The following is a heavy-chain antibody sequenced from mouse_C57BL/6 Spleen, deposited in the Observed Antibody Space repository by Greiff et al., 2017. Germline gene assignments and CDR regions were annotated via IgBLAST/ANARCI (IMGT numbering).Heavy chain of an antibody. V-gene: IGHV2-2*01. D-gene: IGHD4-1*01. J-gene: IGHJ1*03. CDR3: ARDWDVWYFDV. CDR2: IWSGGST. Sequence: VKLVESGPGLVQPSQSLSITCTVSGFSLTSYGVHWVRQSPGKGLEWLGVIWSGGSTDYNAAFISRLSISKDNSKSQVFFKMNSLQADDTAIYYCARDWDVWYFDVWGTGTTVTVSS. CDR1: GFSLTSYG.